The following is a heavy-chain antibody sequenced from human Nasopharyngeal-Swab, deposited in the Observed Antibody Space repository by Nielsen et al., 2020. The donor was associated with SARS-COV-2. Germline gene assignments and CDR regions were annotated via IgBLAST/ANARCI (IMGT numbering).Heavy chain of an antibody. V-gene: IGHV1-69*01. CDR3: AKGNVTLIRGVIENYYYYGMDV. CDR2: NIPIFGTA. Sequence: WERQAPGQGLEWMGGNIPIFGTAKYAQKFQGRVTITADESTSTAYMELSSLRSEDTAVYYCAKGNVTLIRGVIENYYYYGMDVWGQGTTVTVSS. J-gene: IGHJ6*02. D-gene: IGHD3-10*01.